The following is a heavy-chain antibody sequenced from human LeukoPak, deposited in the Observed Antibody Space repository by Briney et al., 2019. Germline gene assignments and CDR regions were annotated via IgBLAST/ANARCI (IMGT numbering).Heavy chain of an antibody. CDR1: GHTFTGYY. D-gene: IGHD3-10*01. V-gene: IGHV1-2*06. J-gene: IGHJ6*02. CDR2: INPNSGGT. CDR3: ARDSSYYYGSGSYNYYGMDV. Sequence: ASVKVSCKASGHTFTGYYMHWVRQAPGQGLEWMGRINPNSGGTNYAQKFQGRVTMTRDTSISTAYMELSRLRSDDTAVYYCARDSSYYYGSGSYNYYGMDVWGQGTTVTVSS.